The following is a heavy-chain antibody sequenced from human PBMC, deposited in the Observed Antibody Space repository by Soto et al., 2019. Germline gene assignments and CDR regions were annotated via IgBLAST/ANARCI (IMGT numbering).Heavy chain of an antibody. D-gene: IGHD2-2*02. V-gene: IGHV3-23*01. CDR3: ANVPIWCSSTSCYTEGFDY. CDR1: GFTFSDYA. Sequence: PGGSLILSCTASGFTFSDYAMSWVRQPPGKGLEWVSVISAGGSTYYADSVKGRFTVSRANSKNTLYLQMNSLRAEDTAVYYCANVPIWCSSTSCYTEGFDYWGQGTLVTVSS. J-gene: IGHJ4*02. CDR2: ISAGGST.